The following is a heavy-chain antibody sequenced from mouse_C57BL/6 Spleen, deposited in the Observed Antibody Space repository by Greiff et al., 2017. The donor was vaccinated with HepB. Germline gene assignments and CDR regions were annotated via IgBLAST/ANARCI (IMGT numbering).Heavy chain of an antibody. D-gene: IGHD1-1*01. CDR2: IYPGSGST. J-gene: IGHJ1*03. CDR3: ARRDYYGSSPGYFDV. CDR1: GYTFTSYW. V-gene: IGHV1-55*01. Sequence: QVQLQQPGAELVKPGASVKMSCKASGYTFTSYWITWVKQRPGQGLEWIGDIYPGSGSTNYNEKFKSKATLTVDTSSSTAYMQLSSLTSEDSAVYYCARRDYYGSSPGYFDVWGTGTTVTVSS.